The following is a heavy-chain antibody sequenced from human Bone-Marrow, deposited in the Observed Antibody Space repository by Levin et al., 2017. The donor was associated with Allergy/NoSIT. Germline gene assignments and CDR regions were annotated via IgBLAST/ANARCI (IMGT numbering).Heavy chain of an antibody. D-gene: IGHD3-3*01. V-gene: IGHV1-8*01. J-gene: IGHJ6*02. CDR2: MNPNSGNT. CDR1: GYTFTSYD. Sequence: ASVKVSCKASGYTFTSYDINWVRQATGQGLEWMGWMNPNSGNTGYAQTFQGRVTMTRNTSISTAYMELSSLRSEDTAVYYCARWGDVVRFLEWLPYYGMDVWGQGTTVTVSS. CDR3: ARWGDVVRFLEWLPYYGMDV.